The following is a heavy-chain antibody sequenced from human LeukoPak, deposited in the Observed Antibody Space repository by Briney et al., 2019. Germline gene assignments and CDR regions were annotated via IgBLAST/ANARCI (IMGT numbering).Heavy chain of an antibody. D-gene: IGHD4-17*01. CDR1: GITVSSNY. Sequence: GGSLRLSCAASGITVSSNYMSWVRQAPGKGLEWVSVIYSGGSTYYADSVKGRFTISRDNSKNTLYLQMNSLRAEDTAVYYCARARGDYVFDYWGQGTLVTVSS. CDR2: IYSGGST. CDR3: ARARGDYVFDY. J-gene: IGHJ4*02. V-gene: IGHV3-66*01.